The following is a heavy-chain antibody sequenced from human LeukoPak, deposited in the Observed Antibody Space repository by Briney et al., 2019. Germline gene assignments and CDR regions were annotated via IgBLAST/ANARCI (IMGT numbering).Heavy chain of an antibody. CDR3: ATVTGLGRFSMPREVIINLLGNAYDI. CDR1: GLNLNHVW. CDR2: IKSQSDGGTT. D-gene: IGHD3-10*01. Sequence: GGSLRLSCVASGLNLNHVWMNWVRQAPGKGLEWVGRIKSQSDGGTTDYSAAVKGRFTISRDDSENTVYLEIHSLKPEDTALYYCATVTGLGRFSMPREVIINLLGNAYDIWGQGTMVTVSS. V-gene: IGHV3-15*05. J-gene: IGHJ3*02.